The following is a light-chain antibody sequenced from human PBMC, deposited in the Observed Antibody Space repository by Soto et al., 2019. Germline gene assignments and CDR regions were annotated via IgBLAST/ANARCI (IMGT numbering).Light chain of an antibody. V-gene: IGKV3-15*01. Sequence: EIVLTQSPGTLSLSPGERATLSCRASQSVSSNLAWYQQKPGQAPRLLIYGATTRATGLPARFSGSWSGPEFTLTISSLQSEDFAVYYCQQYNNWPPAFGQGTKVDIK. CDR3: QQYNNWPPA. CDR1: QSVSSN. CDR2: GAT. J-gene: IGKJ1*01.